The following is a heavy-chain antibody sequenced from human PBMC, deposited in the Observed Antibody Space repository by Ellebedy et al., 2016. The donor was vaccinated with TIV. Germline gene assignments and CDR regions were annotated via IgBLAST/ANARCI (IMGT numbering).Heavy chain of an antibody. D-gene: IGHD3-9*01. Sequence: GESLKISCAASGFRFSSYAMNWVRQAPGKGLEWVSGISDSGDTTYYPDSVKGRFTISRDNSKNTLYLQMNSLRVEDTAVYYCARDDWGPAGPWGQGTLVTVSS. CDR3: ARDDWGPAGP. CDR1: GFRFSSYA. J-gene: IGHJ5*02. CDR2: ISDSGDTT. V-gene: IGHV3-23*01.